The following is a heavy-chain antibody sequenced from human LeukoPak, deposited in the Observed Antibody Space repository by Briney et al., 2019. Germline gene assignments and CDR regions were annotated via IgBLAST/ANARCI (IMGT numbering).Heavy chain of an antibody. CDR3: AKDLTAVVTPFDY. CDR2: ISGSGGST. V-gene: IGHV3-23*01. D-gene: IGHD4-23*01. J-gene: IGHJ4*02. Sequence: PGGSLRLSCAASEFTCSNYWMHWVRQAPGKGLEWVSAISGSGGSTYYADSVKGRFTISRDNSKNTLYLQMNSLRAGDTAVYYCAKDLTAVVTPFDYWGQGTLVTVSS. CDR1: EFTCSNYW.